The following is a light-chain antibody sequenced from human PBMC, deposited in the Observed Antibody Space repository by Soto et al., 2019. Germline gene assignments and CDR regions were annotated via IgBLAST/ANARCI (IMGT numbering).Light chain of an antibody. Sequence: QSVQTQPPSASGTPGQRVTISCSGSSSNIGTNIVNWYQQLPGTAPKLLIYSDNQRPSGVPDRFSGSKSGTSASLAISGLQSEDEADYYCAAWDGSLSGVVFGGGTKVTVL. V-gene: IGLV1-44*01. CDR3: AAWDGSLSGVV. CDR2: SDN. CDR1: SSNIGTNI. J-gene: IGLJ3*02.